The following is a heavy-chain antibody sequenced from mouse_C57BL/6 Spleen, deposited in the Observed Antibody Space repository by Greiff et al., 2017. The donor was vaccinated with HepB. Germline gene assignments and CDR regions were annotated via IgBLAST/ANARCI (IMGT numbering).Heavy chain of an antibody. Sequence: QVQLQQPGAELVRPGSSVKLSCKASGYTFTSYWMHWVKQRPIQGLEWIGNIDPSDSETHYNQKFKDKATLTVDKSSSTAYMQLSSLTSEDSAVYDCAISFYDYDRGYAMDYWGQGTSVTVSS. CDR3: AISFYDYDRGYAMDY. D-gene: IGHD2-4*01. J-gene: IGHJ4*01. CDR1: GYTFTSYW. CDR2: IDPSDSET. V-gene: IGHV1-52*01.